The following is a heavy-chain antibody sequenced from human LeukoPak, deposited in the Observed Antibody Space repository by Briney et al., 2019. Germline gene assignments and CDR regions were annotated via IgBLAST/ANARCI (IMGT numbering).Heavy chain of an antibody. J-gene: IGHJ4*02. CDR3: AKDGVYYYDSSGYPYYSDY. V-gene: IGHV3-23*01. CDR1: GFTFSSYA. Sequence: GGSLRLSCAASGFTFSSYAMSWVRQAPGKGLEWVSAISGSGGSTYYADSVKGRFTISRDNSKNTLYLQMNSLRAEDTAVYYCAKDGVYYYDSSGYPYYSDYWGQGTLVTVSS. CDR2: ISGSGGST. D-gene: IGHD3-22*01.